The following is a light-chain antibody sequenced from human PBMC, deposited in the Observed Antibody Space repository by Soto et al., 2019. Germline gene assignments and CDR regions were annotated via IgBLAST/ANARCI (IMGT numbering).Light chain of an antibody. CDR1: QSVSSSY. CDR3: QQFVSSLSSFT. CDR2: GAS. J-gene: IGKJ2*01. Sequence: EIVLTQSPGTLSLSPGERATLSCRASQSVSSSYLAWYQQKPGQAPRLLIYGASSRATGIPDRFSGGGSGTDFTLTISRLEPEDFAVYYCQQFVSSLSSFTFGQGTKLEI. V-gene: IGKV3-20*01.